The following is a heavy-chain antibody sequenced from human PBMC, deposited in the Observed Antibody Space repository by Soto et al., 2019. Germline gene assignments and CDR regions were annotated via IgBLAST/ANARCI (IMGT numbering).Heavy chain of an antibody. CDR1: GFTFSSYS. J-gene: IGHJ6*02. Sequence: EVQLVESGGGLVKPGGSLRLSCAASGFTFSSYSMNWVRQAPGKGLEWVSSISSSSSYIYYADSVKGRFTISRDNAKNSLYLQMNSLRAEDTAVYYCARDHDCGGDCSPKPYYYYGMDVWGQGTTVTVSS. CDR2: ISSSSSYI. CDR3: ARDHDCGGDCSPKPYYYYGMDV. V-gene: IGHV3-21*01. D-gene: IGHD2-21*02.